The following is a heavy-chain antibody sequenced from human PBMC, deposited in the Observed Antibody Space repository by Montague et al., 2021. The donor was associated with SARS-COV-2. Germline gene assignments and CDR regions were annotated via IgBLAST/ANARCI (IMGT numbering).Heavy chain of an antibody. V-gene: IGHV3-23*01. Sequence: SLILSFSASGFTFSSYAMSWVRQAPGKGLEWASAISGSGGSTYYADSVKGRFTISRDNSKNTLYLQMNSLRAEDTAVYYCAKDRGGYYYNWGQGTLVTVSS. CDR3: AKDRGGYYYN. J-gene: IGHJ4*02. CDR1: GFTFSSYA. D-gene: IGHD3-22*01. CDR2: ISGSGGST.